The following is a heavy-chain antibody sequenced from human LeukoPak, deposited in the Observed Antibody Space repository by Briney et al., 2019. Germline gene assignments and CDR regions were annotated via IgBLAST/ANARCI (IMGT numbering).Heavy chain of an antibody. CDR3: ARLPPTGSPEGY. D-gene: IGHD4-17*01. Sequence: SETLSLTCTVSGGSISSGGYYWSWIRQPPGKGLEWIGYIYHSGSTYYNPSLKSRVTISVDRSKNQFSLKLSSVTAADTAVYYCARLPPTGSPEGYWGQGTLVTVSS. J-gene: IGHJ4*02. V-gene: IGHV4-30-2*01. CDR2: IYHSGST. CDR1: GGSISSGGYY.